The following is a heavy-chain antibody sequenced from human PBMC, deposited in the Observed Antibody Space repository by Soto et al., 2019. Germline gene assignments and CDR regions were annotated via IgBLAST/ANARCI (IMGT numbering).Heavy chain of an antibody. V-gene: IGHV3-30-3*01. J-gene: IGHJ4*02. CDR2: ISYDGSNK. Sequence: VGSLRLSCASSVFTFSSYAMHCVRHSPGKGPEWVAVISYDGSNKYYADSVKGRFTISRDNSKNTLYLQMNSLRAEDTAVYYCARLDSYRRSSRDYWGQGTLVTVSS. CDR1: VFTFSSYA. D-gene: IGHD6-6*01. CDR3: ARLDSYRRSSRDY.